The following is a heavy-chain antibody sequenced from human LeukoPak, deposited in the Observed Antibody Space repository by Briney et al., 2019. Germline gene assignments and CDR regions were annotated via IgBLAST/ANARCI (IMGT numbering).Heavy chain of an antibody. J-gene: IGHJ4*02. CDR2: INPSGGST. V-gene: IGHV1-46*01. Sequence: ASVKVSCKASGYTLTSYYMHWVRQAPGQGLEWMGIINPSGGSTSYAQKFQGRVTMTRDMSTSTVYMELSSLRSEDTAVYYCARDVSPGGNSRALHYWGQGTLVTVSS. CDR3: ARDVSPGGNSRALHY. D-gene: IGHD4-23*01. CDR1: GYTLTSYY.